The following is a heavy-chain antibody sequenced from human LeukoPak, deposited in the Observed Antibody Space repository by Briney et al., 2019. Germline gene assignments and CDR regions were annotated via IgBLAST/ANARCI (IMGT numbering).Heavy chain of an antibody. CDR1: GESFSAYF. J-gene: IGHJ4*03. Sequence: PSETLSLTCAVHGESFSAYFWSWIRQVPGKRLEWIGEIDHRGSSNYNPPLKSRATISVDTSKNHFSLSLTSVTAADTAVYYCATRSSTLAAARCFDDWGQGTVVTVSS. CDR2: IDHRGSS. CDR3: ATRSSTLAAARCFDD. V-gene: IGHV4-34*01. D-gene: IGHD6-6*01.